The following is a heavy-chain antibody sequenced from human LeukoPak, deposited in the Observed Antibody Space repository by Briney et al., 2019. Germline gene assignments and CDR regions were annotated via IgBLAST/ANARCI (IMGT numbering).Heavy chain of an antibody. Sequence: GGSLRLSCAASGFTFSSYSMNWVRQAPGKGLEWVSSISSSSSYIYYADSVKGRFTISRDNAKNSLCLQMNSLRAEDTAVYYCARDLTTVTGGGYWGQGTLVTVSS. V-gene: IGHV3-21*01. J-gene: IGHJ4*02. D-gene: IGHD4-11*01. CDR2: ISSSSSYI. CDR1: GFTFSSYS. CDR3: ARDLTTVTGGGY.